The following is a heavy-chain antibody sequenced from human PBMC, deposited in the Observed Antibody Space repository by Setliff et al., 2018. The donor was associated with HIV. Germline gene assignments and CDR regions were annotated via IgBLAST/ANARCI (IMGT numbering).Heavy chain of an antibody. V-gene: IGHV3-30*04. CDR3: ANTYYDFWSGYSTPDY. CDR2: ISYDGSNK. D-gene: IGHD3-3*01. Sequence: LRLSCAASGFTFSSYAMHWVRQAPGKGLEWVAVISYDGSNKYYADSVKGRFTISRDNSKNTLYLQMNSLRAEDTAVYYCANTYYDFWSGYSTPDYWGQGTLVTVSS. J-gene: IGHJ4*02. CDR1: GFTFSSYA.